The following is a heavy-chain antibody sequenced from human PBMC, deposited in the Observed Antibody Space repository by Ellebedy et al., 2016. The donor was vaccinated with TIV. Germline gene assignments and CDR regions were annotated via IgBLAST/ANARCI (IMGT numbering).Heavy chain of an antibody. CDR1: GFSFRSYW. J-gene: IGHJ3*01. CDR3: ATDGSYGDYRSPAHAFEV. D-gene: IGHD4-17*01. Sequence: GGSLRLSCAASGFSFRSYWMSWVRQAPGKGLEWVANINQDGSDKYYVDSVKGRFTISRDNAKNSLYLQMTSLRADDTALYYCATDGSYGDYRSPAHAFEVWGQGTMVTVSS. CDR2: INQDGSDK. V-gene: IGHV3-7*01.